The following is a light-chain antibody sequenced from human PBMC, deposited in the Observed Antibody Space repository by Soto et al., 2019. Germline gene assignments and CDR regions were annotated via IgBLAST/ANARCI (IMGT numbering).Light chain of an antibody. J-gene: IGLJ1*01. Sequence: QSVLTQPASVSGSPGQSITISCTGASSDVGGFDHVSWYQQHPGKVPRLLIYDVSSRPSGVSDRFSGSKSGNTASLTISGLQADDEADYYCNSFTTTNTYVFGTGTKVTVL. CDR2: DVS. CDR1: SSDVGGFDH. V-gene: IGLV2-14*03. CDR3: NSFTTTNTYV.